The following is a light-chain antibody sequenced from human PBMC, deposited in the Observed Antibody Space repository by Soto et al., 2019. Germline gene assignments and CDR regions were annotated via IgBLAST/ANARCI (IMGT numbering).Light chain of an antibody. CDR1: QSVTTN. CDR3: QQHNNWPLT. CDR2: GAS. J-gene: IGKJ4*01. V-gene: IGKV3-15*01. Sequence: EIVMTQSPTTLSVSPGERATLSCRASQSVTTNLAWYQQKPGQVPSLLIYGASTRASGIPARFSGSGSGTEFTLTISSLQSEDFAVYYCQQHNNWPLTFGGGTKVDIK.